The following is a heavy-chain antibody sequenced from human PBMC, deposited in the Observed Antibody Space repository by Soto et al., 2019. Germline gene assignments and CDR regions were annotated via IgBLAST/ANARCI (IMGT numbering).Heavy chain of an antibody. V-gene: IGHV5-51*01. J-gene: IGHJ3*01. D-gene: IGHD5-12*01. CDR2: IYPGDSDA. CDR3: ARSRVSTPRLEDPFDV. CDR1: GYSFTTYW. Sequence: GESLKISCKGSGYSFTTYWLAWVRQMPGRGLEYMGIIYPGDSDARYSPSFQGQVTISADKSISTAYLQWTSLKASDTAIYYCARSRVSTPRLEDPFDVWGQGTMVTVSS.